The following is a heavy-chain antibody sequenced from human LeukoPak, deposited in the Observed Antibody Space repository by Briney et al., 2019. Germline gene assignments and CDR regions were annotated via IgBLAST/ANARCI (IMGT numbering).Heavy chain of an antibody. CDR3: ARVGVAGLNYYYYYYMDV. Sequence: SETLSLTCAVYGGSFSGYYWSWIRQPPGKGLEWIGEINHSGSTNYNPSLKSRVTISVDTSKNQFSLKLSSVTAADTAVYYCARVGVAGLNYYYYYYMDVWGKGTTVTVSS. CDR1: GGSFSGYY. V-gene: IGHV4-34*01. CDR2: INHSGST. J-gene: IGHJ6*03. D-gene: IGHD3-3*01.